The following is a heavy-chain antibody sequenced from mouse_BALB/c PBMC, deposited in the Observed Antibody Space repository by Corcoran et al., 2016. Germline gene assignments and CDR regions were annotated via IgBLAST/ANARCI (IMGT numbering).Heavy chain of an antibody. J-gene: IGHJ2*01. CDR3: GRSREGNYVVY. CDR2: VDSASGNT. D-gene: IGHD2-1*01. Sequence: EVQLQQSGAELVKPGASVKLSCTASGFNIKDTYMHWVKQRPEQGLEWIGRVDSASGNTKYDPNFQGKATMTADTSSNTVYLQLSSLTSEATAVYYCGRSREGNYVVYWGQGTTLTVSS. CDR1: GFNIKDTY. V-gene: IGHV14-3*02.